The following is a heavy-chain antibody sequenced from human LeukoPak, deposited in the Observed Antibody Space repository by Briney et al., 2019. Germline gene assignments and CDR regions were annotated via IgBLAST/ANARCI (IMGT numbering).Heavy chain of an antibody. V-gene: IGHV1-69*06. D-gene: IGHD2-15*01. Sequence: SVKVSCKASGGTFSNYAISWVRQAPGQGLEWMGGIIPIFGTANYAQKFRGRVTITADKSTRTAYMELSSLRSEDTAVYYCARARRYCSGGSCQGGNFDYWGQGTLVTVSS. CDR1: GGTFSNYA. J-gene: IGHJ4*02. CDR3: ARARRYCSGGSCQGGNFDY. CDR2: IIPIFGTA.